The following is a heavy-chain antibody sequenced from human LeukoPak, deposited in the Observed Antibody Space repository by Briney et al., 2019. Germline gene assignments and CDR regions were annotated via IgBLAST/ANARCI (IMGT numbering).Heavy chain of an antibody. D-gene: IGHD2-2*01. Sequence: GGSLRLSCAASGFTFSTYGMHWVRQAPGKGLEWVAFIRYDGSNKYYADSVKGRFTISRDNSKHTVYLQMNSLRAADTAVYYCAAPGVPAATYYFDYWGQGTLVTVSS. J-gene: IGHJ4*02. V-gene: IGHV3-30*02. CDR1: GFTFSTYG. CDR2: IRYDGSNK. CDR3: AAPGVPAATYYFDY.